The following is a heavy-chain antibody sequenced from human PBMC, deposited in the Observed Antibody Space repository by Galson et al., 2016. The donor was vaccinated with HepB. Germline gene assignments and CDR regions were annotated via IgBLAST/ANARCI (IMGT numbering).Heavy chain of an antibody. CDR1: GFTFKNYA. CDR3: ATGGGRRSKYYGMDV. D-gene: IGHD1-26*01. V-gene: IGHV3-23*01. Sequence: SLRLSCAASGFTFKNYAMNWVRQAPGKGLEWVSVVSGSGDNTYYADSVKGRLTISRDNAKNTLYLQMNSLSAEDTAVYYCATGGGRRSKYYGMDVWGHGTMVTVSS. CDR2: VSGSGDNT. J-gene: IGHJ6*02.